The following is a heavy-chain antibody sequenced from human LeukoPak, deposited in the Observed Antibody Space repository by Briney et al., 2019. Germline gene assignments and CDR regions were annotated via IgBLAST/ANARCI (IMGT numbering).Heavy chain of an antibody. Sequence: ASVKVSCKASGGTFSSYAISWVRQAPGQGLEWMGGIIPIFGTANYAQKFQGRVTITADKSTSTAYMELSSLRSEDTAVYYCARGRGHIVVVTALGAFDIWGQGTMVTVSS. J-gene: IGHJ3*02. V-gene: IGHV1-69*06. D-gene: IGHD2-21*02. CDR2: IIPIFGTA. CDR1: GGTFSSYA. CDR3: ARGRGHIVVVTALGAFDI.